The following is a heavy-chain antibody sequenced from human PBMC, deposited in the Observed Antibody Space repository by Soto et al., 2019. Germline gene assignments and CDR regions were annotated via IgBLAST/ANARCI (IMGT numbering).Heavy chain of an antibody. CDR3: ARGTAVETGNY. CDR2: ISAYNGNT. CDR1: GYTFTSYG. J-gene: IGHJ4*02. D-gene: IGHD4-17*01. Sequence: QVQLVQSGAEVKKPGASVKVSCKASGYTFTSYGISWVRQAPGQGLEWMGWISAYNGNTNYAQKPQGRVTITTDTTTSTAYMELSGLRAYGSAGYYGARGTAVETGNYWGQGTLVTVSS. V-gene: IGHV1-18*01.